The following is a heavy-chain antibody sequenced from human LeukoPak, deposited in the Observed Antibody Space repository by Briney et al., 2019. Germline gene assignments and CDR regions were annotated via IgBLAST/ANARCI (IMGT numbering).Heavy chain of an antibody. D-gene: IGHD2-15*01. V-gene: IGHV4-39*07. CDR1: GGSISSSSYY. CDR2: IYYSGST. J-gene: IGHJ4*02. CDR3: ARRSGPYYFDY. Sequence: PSETLSLTCTVSGGSISSSSYYWGWIRQPPGKGLEWIGSIYYSGSTYYNPSLKSRVTISVDTSKNQFSLKLSSVTAADTAVYYCARRSGPYYFDYWGQGTLVTVSS.